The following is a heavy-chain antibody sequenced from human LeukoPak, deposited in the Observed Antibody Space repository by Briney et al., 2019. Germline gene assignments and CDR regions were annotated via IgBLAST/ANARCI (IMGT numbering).Heavy chain of an antibody. Sequence: KPSETLSLTCAVYGESFSGYYWSWIRQPPGKGLEWIGEISHSGSTNYNPSLKSRVTISLDTSKNPFSLKLSSVTAADTAVYYCARGRTPYQGSSFDYWGQGTLVTVSS. V-gene: IGHV4-34*01. D-gene: IGHD2-2*01. CDR3: ARGRTPYQGSSFDY. CDR1: GESFSGYY. CDR2: ISHSGST. J-gene: IGHJ4*02.